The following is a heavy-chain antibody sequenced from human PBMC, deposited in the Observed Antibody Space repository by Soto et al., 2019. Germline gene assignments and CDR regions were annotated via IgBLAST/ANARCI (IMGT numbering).Heavy chain of an antibody. CDR2: ISAYNGNT. D-gene: IGHD6-19*01. CDR1: GYTFTSYG. J-gene: IGHJ6*02. CDR3: AREVAGVYYYYGMDV. Sequence: GASVKVSCKASGYTFTSYGISWVRQAPGQGLEWMGWISAYNGNTNYAQKLQGRVTMTTDTSTSTAYMELRSLRSDDTAGYYCAREVAGVYYYYGMDVWGQGTKVTVSS. V-gene: IGHV1-18*04.